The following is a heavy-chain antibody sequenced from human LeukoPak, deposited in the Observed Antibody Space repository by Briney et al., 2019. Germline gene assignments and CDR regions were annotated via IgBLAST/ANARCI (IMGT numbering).Heavy chain of an antibody. D-gene: IGHD3-22*01. V-gene: IGHV3-23*01. CDR1: GFSFSNHA. CDR2: ITGSGGIT. J-gene: IGHJ4*02. CDR3: AKYDSSSYYYRSTNY. Sequence: GGYLRRYGAASGFSFSNHAMGWLRQAQGKGLEWVSSITGSGGITDYADSVKGRFTLSRDNSKNTLHLQMNSLRAEDTAVYYCAKYDSSSYYYRSTNYWGQGTQVTVSS.